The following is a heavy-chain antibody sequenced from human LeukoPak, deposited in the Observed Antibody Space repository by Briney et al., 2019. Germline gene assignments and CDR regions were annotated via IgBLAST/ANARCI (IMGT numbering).Heavy chain of an antibody. CDR2: IYHSGNT. D-gene: IGHD3-9*01. J-gene: IGHJ4*02. CDR1: GGSISSGGYS. Sequence: SETLSLTCAVSGGSISSGGYSWSWIRQPPGKGLEWIGYIYHSGNTYYNPSLKSRVIISVDRSKNQFSLKLNSVTAADTAVYYCARSDILTGYLYYFDYWGQGTLVTVSS. CDR3: ARSDILTGYLYYFDY. V-gene: IGHV4-30-2*01.